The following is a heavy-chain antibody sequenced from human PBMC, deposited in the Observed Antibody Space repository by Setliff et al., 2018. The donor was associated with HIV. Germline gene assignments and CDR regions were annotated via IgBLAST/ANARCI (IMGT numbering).Heavy chain of an antibody. CDR3: VRGGGSSAYPPFEY. CDR2: INPSAVT. J-gene: IGHJ4*02. Sequence: ASVKVSCKASGYTFSNYYIHWVRQAPGQGLEWMGIINPSAVTSYGQKFQGRLTVTRDTSTSTVYMDLSSLRSEETAVYYCVRGGGSSAYPPFEYWGQGTLVTVSS. V-gene: IGHV1-46*01. CDR1: GYTFSNYY. D-gene: IGHD3-16*01.